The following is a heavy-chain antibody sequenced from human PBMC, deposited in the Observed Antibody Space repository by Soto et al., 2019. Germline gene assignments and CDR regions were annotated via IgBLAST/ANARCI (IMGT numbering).Heavy chain of an antibody. D-gene: IGHD4-17*01. V-gene: IGHV3-33*01. Sequence: QVQLMESGGGVVQPGRSLRLSCVASGFTFNTYGIHWVRQAPGKGLEWVAVIWYAGSNKYYADSVKGRFTISRDNSKNTLYLQMNSLRAEDTAVYYCARGTVHFDYWGQGTLVTVSS. CDR2: IWYAGSNK. J-gene: IGHJ4*02. CDR1: GFTFNTYG. CDR3: ARGTVHFDY.